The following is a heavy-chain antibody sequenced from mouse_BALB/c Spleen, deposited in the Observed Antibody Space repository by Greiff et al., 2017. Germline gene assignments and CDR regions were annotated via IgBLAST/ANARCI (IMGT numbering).Heavy chain of an antibody. CDR1: GYTFTSYW. J-gene: IGHJ3*01. V-gene: IGHV1S81*02. D-gene: IGHD2-14*01. CDR3: ARKGDRYGFAY. Sequence: VQLQQPGAELVKPGASVKLSCKASGYTFTSYWMHWVKQRPGQGLEWIGEINPSNGRTNYNEKFKSKATLTVDKSSSTAYMQLSSLTSEDSAVYYCARKGDRYGFAYWGQGTLVTVSA. CDR2: INPSNGRT.